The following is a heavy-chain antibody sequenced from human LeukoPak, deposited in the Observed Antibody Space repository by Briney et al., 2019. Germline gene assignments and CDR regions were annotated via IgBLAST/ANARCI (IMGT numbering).Heavy chain of an antibody. V-gene: IGHV3-7*01. Sequence: GGSLRLSCVYPGLTESALTSSSGWMSLVRQPPGKGLEWVANIYQDALKKSCLDSVKGRSTISRDHARNSLYLQMNNRKTEDTAVYFCAGTPDWSAAEFYVDHWGPGTLGFVSS. CDR3: AGTPDWSAAEFYVDH. CDR2: IYQDALKK. CDR1: ALTSSSGW. D-gene: IGHD3/OR15-3a*01. J-gene: IGHJ4*02.